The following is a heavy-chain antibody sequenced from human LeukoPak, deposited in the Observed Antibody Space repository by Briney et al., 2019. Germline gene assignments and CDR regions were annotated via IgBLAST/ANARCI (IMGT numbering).Heavy chain of an antibody. CDR2: ISGSAHKI. V-gene: IGHV3-23*01. J-gene: IGHJ4*02. D-gene: IGHD5-18*01. CDR1: GITFSNYA. Sequence: GGSLRLSCVASGITFSNYAVSWVRQAPEKGLDWVSVISGSAHKIRYADSVKGRFTISRDNSENIVYLQMNNLRAEDTAVYYCAGRVTGYSSGYVYWGQGTLVTVPS. CDR3: AGRVTGYSSGYVY.